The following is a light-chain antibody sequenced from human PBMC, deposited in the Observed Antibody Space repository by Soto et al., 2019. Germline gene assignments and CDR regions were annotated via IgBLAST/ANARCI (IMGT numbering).Light chain of an antibody. CDR1: QSVNDT. CDR3: QQYNTWLWT. J-gene: IGKJ1*01. Sequence: EVVMTQAPATLSVSPGERATLACRASQSVNDTLAWYQQKSGQAPRLLIHGASNMATGIPARFSGSGFGTEFILPICSMLSEDVAVYYCQQYNTWLWTFGQGTKVEI. V-gene: IGKV3-15*01. CDR2: GAS.